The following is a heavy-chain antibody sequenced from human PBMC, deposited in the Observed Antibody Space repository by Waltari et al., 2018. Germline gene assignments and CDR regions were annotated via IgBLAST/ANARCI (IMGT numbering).Heavy chain of an antibody. J-gene: IGHJ1*01. Sequence: RQHPGKALEWLALIYWDDDKRYSPSLKSRLTITKDTSKNQVVLTMTNMDPVDTATYYCAHTGGSNRHFQHWGQGTLVTVSS. CDR3: AHTGGSNRHFQH. D-gene: IGHD1-26*01. CDR2: IYWDDDK. V-gene: IGHV2-5*02.